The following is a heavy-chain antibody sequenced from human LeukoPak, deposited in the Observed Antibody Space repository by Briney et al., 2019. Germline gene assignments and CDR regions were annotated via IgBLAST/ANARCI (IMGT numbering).Heavy chain of an antibody. D-gene: IGHD3-22*01. Sequence: PSETLSLTCTVSGGSISSYYWSWIRQPPGKGLEWIGYIYYSGSTNYNPSLKSRVTISVDMSKNQFSLKLSSVTAADTAVYYCASGYYDSSGYYAFDIWGQGTMVTVSS. V-gene: IGHV4-59*01. CDR2: IYYSGST. CDR3: ASGYYDSSGYYAFDI. J-gene: IGHJ3*02. CDR1: GGSISSYY.